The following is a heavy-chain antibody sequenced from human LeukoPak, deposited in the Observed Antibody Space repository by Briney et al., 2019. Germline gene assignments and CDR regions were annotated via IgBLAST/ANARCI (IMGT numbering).Heavy chain of an antibody. CDR3: AREMAYYFDY. V-gene: IGHV3-66*01. CDR2: IYSGGST. Sequence: GGSLRLSCAASGFTVSSNYMSWVRQAPGKGLEWVSVIYSGGSTYYSDSVKGRFTISRDNSKNTLYLQMNSLRAEDTAVYYCAREMAYYFDYWGQGTLVTVSS. D-gene: IGHD5-24*01. CDR1: GFTVSSNY. J-gene: IGHJ4*02.